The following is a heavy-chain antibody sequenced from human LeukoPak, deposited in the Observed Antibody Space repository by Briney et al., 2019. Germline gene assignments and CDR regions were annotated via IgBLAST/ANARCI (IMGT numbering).Heavy chain of an antibody. J-gene: IGHJ4*02. CDR2: ITTSDGNT. V-gene: IGHV3-23*01. D-gene: IGHD7-27*01. Sequence: GGSLRLSCAASGFTFSSYTMSWVRQAPGKGLEWVSTITTSDGNTYYADSVKGRFTVSRDNSKNTLFLQMYSLRAEDTAVYYCAKDGGLWVSAHWGDSWGRGTLVTVSS. CDR1: GFTFSSYT. CDR3: AKDGGLWVSAHWGDS.